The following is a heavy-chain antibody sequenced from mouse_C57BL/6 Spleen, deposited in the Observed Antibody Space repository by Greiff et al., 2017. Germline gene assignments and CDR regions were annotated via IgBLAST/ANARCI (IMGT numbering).Heavy chain of an antibody. V-gene: IGHV1-50*01. CDR1: GYTFTSYW. D-gene: IGHD2-5*01. J-gene: IGHJ4*01. CDR3: AKDYSNPRYAMDY. Sequence: QVQLQQSGAELVKPGASVKLSCKASGYTFTSYWMQWVKQRPGPGLEWIGEIDPSDSYTNYNQKFKAKATLTVDTSSSTAYMQLSSLTSEDSAVYYCAKDYSNPRYAMDYWGQGTSVTVSS. CDR2: IDPSDSYT.